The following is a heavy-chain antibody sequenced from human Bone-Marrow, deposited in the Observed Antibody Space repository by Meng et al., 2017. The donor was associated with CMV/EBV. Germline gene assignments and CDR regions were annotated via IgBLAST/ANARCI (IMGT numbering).Heavy chain of an antibody. CDR2: IKTNTDGATT. V-gene: IGHV3-15*01. CDR1: GLTFSNAW. J-gene: IGHJ4*02. D-gene: IGHD3-10*02. CDR3: TTAHSSVRDY. Sequence: GGSLRLSCVASGLTFSNAWMSWVRQAPGKGREWVGRIKTNTDGATTDYPAPVKGRFTISRDDSKNTLYLQMNSLRAEDTAVYYCTTAHSSVRDYWGQGTLVTVSS.